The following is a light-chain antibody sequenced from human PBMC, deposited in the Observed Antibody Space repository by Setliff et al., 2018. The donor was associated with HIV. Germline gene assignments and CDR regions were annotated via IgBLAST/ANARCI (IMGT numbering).Light chain of an antibody. CDR1: SSNFGADS. J-gene: IGLJ1*01. Sequence: QSVLAQPPSVSAAPGQKVTVSCSANSSNFGADSISWYQQSPGTAPPFLIDVNHQRPSGIPDRFSASTSGTSATLTITGLQSGDEADYYCGAWDDTLNVYVFGAGTKVTVL. CDR3: GAWDDTLNVYV. V-gene: IGLV1-51*01. CDR2: VNH.